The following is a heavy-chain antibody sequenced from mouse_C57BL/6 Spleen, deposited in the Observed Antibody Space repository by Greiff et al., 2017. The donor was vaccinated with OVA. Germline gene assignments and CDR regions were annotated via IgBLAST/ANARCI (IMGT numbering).Heavy chain of an antibody. D-gene: IGHD4-1*01. Sequence: VQLQQSGAELVKPGASVKLSCKASGYTFTSYWMQWVKQRPGQGLEWIGEIDPSDSYTNYNQKFKGKATLTVDTSSSTAYMQLSSLTSEDSAVYYCARSAGTGGWYFDVWGTGTTVTVSS. CDR2: IDPSDSYT. J-gene: IGHJ1*03. CDR3: ARSAGTGGWYFDV. CDR1: GYTFTSYW. V-gene: IGHV1-50*01.